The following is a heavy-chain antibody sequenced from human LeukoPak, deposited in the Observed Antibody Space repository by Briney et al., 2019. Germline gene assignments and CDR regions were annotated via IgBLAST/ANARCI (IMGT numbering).Heavy chain of an antibody. CDR2: INHSGST. V-gene: IGHV4-34*01. D-gene: IGHD5-18*01. CDR3: ARYRGSKWIQLGSPFDY. J-gene: IGHJ4*02. CDR1: GGSFSGYY. Sequence: SETLSLTCAVYGGSFSGYYWSWIRQPPGKGLEWIGEINHSGSTNYNPSLKSRVTISVDTTKNQFSLKLSSVTAADTAVYYCARYRGSKWIQLGSPFDYWGQGTLVTVSS.